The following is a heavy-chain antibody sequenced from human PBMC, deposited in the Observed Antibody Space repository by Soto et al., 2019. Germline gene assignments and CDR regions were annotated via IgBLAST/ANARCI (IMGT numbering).Heavy chain of an antibody. V-gene: IGHV1-69*12. Sequence: QVQLVQSGAEVKKPGSSVKVSCKASGGTFSSYAISWVRQAPGQGLEWMGGIIPIFGTANYAQKFQGRVTITADESTSTAYMELSSLRSEDTAVYYCARDRDLVLVPAATMNWFDPWGQGTLVTVSS. CDR2: IIPIFGTA. D-gene: IGHD2-2*01. J-gene: IGHJ5*02. CDR3: ARDRDLVLVPAATMNWFDP. CDR1: GGTFSSYA.